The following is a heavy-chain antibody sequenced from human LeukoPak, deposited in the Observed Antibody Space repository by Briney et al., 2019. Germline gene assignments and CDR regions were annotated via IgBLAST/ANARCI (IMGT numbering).Heavy chain of an antibody. J-gene: IGHJ4*02. CDR2: IYTSGST. D-gene: IGHD3-22*01. CDR1: GGSISSYY. Sequence: PSETLSLTCTVSGGSISSYYWSWIRQPAGKGLEWIGRIYTSGSTNYNPSLKSRVTMSVDTSKNQFSLKLSSVTAADTAVYYCARARRYYYDSSGYYYFDYWGQGTLVTVSS. CDR3: ARARRYYYDSSGYYYFDY. V-gene: IGHV4-4*07.